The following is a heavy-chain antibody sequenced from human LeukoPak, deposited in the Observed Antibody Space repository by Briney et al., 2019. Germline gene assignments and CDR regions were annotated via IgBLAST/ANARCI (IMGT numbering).Heavy chain of an antibody. D-gene: IGHD2-2*01. CDR1: GFTFSSYA. Sequence: RGSLRLSCSASGFTFSSYAMRWVRHAPGGGLECVSAISGSGGSTYYADSVKGRFTISRDNSKNTLYLQMNSLRAEDTAVYYCAKGPHGGQLPVFDYWGQGTLVTVSS. J-gene: IGHJ4*02. V-gene: IGHV3-23*01. CDR3: AKGPHGGQLPVFDY. CDR2: ISGSGGST.